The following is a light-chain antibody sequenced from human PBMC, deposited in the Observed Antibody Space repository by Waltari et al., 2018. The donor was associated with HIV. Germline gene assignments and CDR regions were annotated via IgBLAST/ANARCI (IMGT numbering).Light chain of an antibody. V-gene: IGKV1-39*01. Sequence: DIQMTQSPSSLSASVGDRVTITCRPSQNIGNNLIWYQQKPGKAPKLLIYASSSFQNGVPSRFSGSGSATHFTLTISSLQPEDFATYHCQQSHSRPLTFGQGTKVEI. J-gene: IGKJ1*01. CDR2: ASS. CDR3: QQSHSRPLT. CDR1: QNIGNN.